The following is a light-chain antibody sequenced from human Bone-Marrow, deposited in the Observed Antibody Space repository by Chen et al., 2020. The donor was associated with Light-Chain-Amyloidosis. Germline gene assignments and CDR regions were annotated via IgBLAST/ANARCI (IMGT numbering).Light chain of an antibody. CDR2: SND. J-gene: IGLJ3*02. Sequence: QSVLTQPPSASGTPGQRVVISCSGSDSNIETNTVNWFQQLAGTAPNLLIYSNDQRPSGVPDRFSASKSGTSASLDISGPQSEDEADYYCASWDDSLSAWVFGGGTKLTVL. CDR3: ASWDDSLSAWV. CDR1: DSNIETNT. V-gene: IGLV1-44*01.